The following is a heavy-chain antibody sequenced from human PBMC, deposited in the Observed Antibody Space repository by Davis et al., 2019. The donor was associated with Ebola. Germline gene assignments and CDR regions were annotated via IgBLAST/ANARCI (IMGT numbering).Heavy chain of an antibody. CDR3: AGGYSSSWKTIYYYYGMDV. CDR1: GFTFSSYA. D-gene: IGHD6-13*01. J-gene: IGHJ6*02. V-gene: IGHV3-30*04. Sequence: GGSLRLSCSASGFTFSSYAMHWVRQAPGKGLEWVAVISYDGSNKYYADSVKGRFTISRDNSKNTLYLQMNSLRAEDTAVYYCAGGYSSSWKTIYYYYGMDVWGQGTTVTVSS. CDR2: ISYDGSNK.